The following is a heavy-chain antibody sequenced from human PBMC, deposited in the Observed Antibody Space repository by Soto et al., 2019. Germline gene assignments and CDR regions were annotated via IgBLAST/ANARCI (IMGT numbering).Heavy chain of an antibody. CDR2: IYYSGST. CDR3: ARDKRGPGMATMDFDY. Sequence: SEALSRTCVVSGGSISSYNWSWIRQPPGKGLEWIGYIYYSGSTNYNPSLKSRVTISVDTSKNQSSLKLSSVPAADTAVYYCARDKRGPGMATMDFDYWGQGTLVTVSS. V-gene: IGHV4-59*01. D-gene: IGHD5-12*01. J-gene: IGHJ4*02. CDR1: GGSISSYN.